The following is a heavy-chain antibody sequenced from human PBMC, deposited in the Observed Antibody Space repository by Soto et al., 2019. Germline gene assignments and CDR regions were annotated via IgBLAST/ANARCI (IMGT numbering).Heavy chain of an antibody. Sequence: EVQLLESGGGLVQPGGSLRLSCAASGFTFSSYAMSWVRQAPGKGLEWVSAISGRGGSTYYADSVKGRFTISRDNSKNTLYLQLNSLRAEDTAVYYCAKEGFSTSGSYPIWFDPWGQGTLVTVSS. CDR3: AKEGFSTSGSYPIWFDP. J-gene: IGHJ5*02. D-gene: IGHD3-16*02. V-gene: IGHV3-23*01. CDR2: ISGRGGST. CDR1: GFTFSSYA.